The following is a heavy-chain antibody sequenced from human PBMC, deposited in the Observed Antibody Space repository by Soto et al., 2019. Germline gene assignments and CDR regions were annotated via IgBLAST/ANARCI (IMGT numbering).Heavy chain of an antibody. CDR1: GGSISSGDYY. CDR3: AGITMVRGVIHRALGFAY. D-gene: IGHD3-10*01. V-gene: IGHV4-30-4*01. Sequence: QVQLQESGPGLVKPSQTLSLTCTVSGGSISSGDYYWSWIRQPPGKGLEWIGYIYYSGSTYYNPSLKSRVTISVDTSKNQFSLKLSSVTAADTAVYYCAGITMVRGVIHRALGFAYWGQGTLVTVSS. CDR2: IYYSGST. J-gene: IGHJ4*02.